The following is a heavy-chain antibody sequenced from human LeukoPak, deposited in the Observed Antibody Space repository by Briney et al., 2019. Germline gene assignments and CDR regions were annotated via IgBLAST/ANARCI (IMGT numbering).Heavy chain of an antibody. CDR3: AKDQDGYDFWSGYYTGMGNFDY. V-gene: IGHV3-9*01. J-gene: IGHJ4*02. CDR2: ISWNSGSI. Sequence: GGSLRLSCAASGFNFDDYSMYWVRHAPGKGLEWVSGISWNSGSIVYADSVKGRFTISRDNSKNTLYLQMNSLRAEDTAVYYCAKDQDGYDFWSGYYTGMGNFDYWGQGTLVTVSS. CDR1: GFNFDDYS. D-gene: IGHD3-3*01.